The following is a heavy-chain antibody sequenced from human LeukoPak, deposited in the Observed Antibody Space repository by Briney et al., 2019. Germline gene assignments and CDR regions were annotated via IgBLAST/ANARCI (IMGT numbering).Heavy chain of an antibody. J-gene: IGHJ2*01. CDR2: ISGTARSA. D-gene: IGHD2-21*01. CDR1: GFTFSDYA. Sequence: PGGSLRLSCAASGFTFSDYAMGWVRQAPGKGREWVSGISGTARSAYYTDSVKGRFTVSRENSKKTLYLQMSSLRAEDTAVYYCVKAVLRLNYGYFALWGRGTLVTVSS. CDR3: VKAVLRLNYGYFAL. V-gene: IGHV3-23*01.